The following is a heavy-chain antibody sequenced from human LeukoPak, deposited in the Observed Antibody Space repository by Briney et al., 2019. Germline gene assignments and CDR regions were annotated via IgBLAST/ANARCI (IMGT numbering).Heavy chain of an antibody. CDR3: AKDDYDFWSGYLY. Sequence: GGSLRLSCAASGFTFSSYAMSWVRQAPGKGLEWVSAISGSGGSTYYADSVKGRFTISRDNSKNTLYLQMNSLRAGDTAVYYCAKDDYDFWSGYLYWGQGTLVTVSS. V-gene: IGHV3-23*01. CDR1: GFTFSSYA. D-gene: IGHD3-3*01. J-gene: IGHJ4*02. CDR2: ISGSGGST.